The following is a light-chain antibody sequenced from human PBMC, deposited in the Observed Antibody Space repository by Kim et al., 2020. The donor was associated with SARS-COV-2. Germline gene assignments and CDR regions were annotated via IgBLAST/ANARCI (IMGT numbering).Light chain of an antibody. CDR2: KAS. V-gene: IGKV1-5*03. Sequence: ASVGDRVTITCRASQSIGSHLAWYQQKPGRAPKLLIYKASTLESVVPSRFSGSGSGTEFSLSISSLQPDDFATFYCQQYDSSPWTFGRGTKVDIK. CDR3: QQYDSSPWT. CDR1: QSIGSH. J-gene: IGKJ1*01.